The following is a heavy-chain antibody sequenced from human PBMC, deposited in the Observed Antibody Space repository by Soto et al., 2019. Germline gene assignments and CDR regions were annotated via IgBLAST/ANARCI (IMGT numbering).Heavy chain of an antibody. Sequence: QVQLQQWGAEVLKPSETLSLTCAVYGETFSGYYWTWIRQPPGEGLEWIGEIDPSGNTNYNPSLNSRVTMSADTSKNQFSLRLTSVTAADTAVYFCTRAAIKSHQVAGQPPTSQTLDYWGQGTLVTVSS. CDR2: IDPSGNT. CDR3: TRAAIKSHQVAGQPPTSQTLDY. CDR1: GETFSGYY. V-gene: IGHV4-34*01. J-gene: IGHJ4*02. D-gene: IGHD1-26*01.